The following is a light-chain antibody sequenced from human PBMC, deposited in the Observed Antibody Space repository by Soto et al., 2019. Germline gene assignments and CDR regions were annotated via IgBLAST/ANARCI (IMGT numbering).Light chain of an antibody. CDR1: QSVSNW. V-gene: IGKV1-5*03. CDR2: QAS. CDR3: HHYDVYPYT. J-gene: IGKJ2*01. Sequence: DIQMPQSPSTLSASVGDRVTITCRASQSVSNWLAWYQKKPGQAPKLLIFQASTLETGVPSRFSASVSGKEVTLSISGVQPDEFATYYCHHYDVYPYTFGPGTKLEI.